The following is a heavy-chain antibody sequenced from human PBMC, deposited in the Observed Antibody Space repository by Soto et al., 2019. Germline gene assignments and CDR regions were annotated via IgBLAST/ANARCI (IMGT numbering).Heavy chain of an antibody. Sequence: QVQLQQWGAGLLKPSETLSLTCAVYGGSFSGYYWSWIRQPPGTGLEWIGEINHSGSTNYNPSLKSRVTISVDTSKNQFSLKLSSVTAADTAVYYCARGIVVVVAATSGFDYWGQGTLVTVSS. J-gene: IGHJ4*02. CDR3: ARGIVVVVAATSGFDY. CDR1: GGSFSGYY. V-gene: IGHV4-34*01. D-gene: IGHD2-15*01. CDR2: INHSGST.